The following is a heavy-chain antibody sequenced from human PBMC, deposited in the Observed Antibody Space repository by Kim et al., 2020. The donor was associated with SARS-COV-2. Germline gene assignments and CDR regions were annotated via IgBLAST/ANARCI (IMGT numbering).Heavy chain of an antibody. CDR1: GFTFRSYA. V-gene: IGHV3-23*01. CDR3: AKDGVGVPPGY. J-gene: IGHJ4*02. CDR2: ISSGGVTT. D-gene: IGHD3-3*01. Sequence: GGSLRLSCAASGFTFRSYAMSWVRQAPGKGLEWVSGISSGGVTTNYADSVKGRFTISRDNSKNTLYLQMSSLRAEDTAVYYCAKDGVGVPPGYWGQGTLVTVSS.